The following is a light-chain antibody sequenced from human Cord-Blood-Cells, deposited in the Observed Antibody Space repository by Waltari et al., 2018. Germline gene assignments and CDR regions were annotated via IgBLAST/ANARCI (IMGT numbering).Light chain of an antibody. V-gene: IGKV4-1*01. Sequence: DIVMTQSPDSLAVSLGERATINCKSSQSVLYSSNNKNYLAWYQKKPGQPPKLLIYWSSTRESGVPDRFSGSGSETDFTLTISSLQAEDVAVYYCQQYYSTPWTFGQGTKVEIK. J-gene: IGKJ1*01. CDR2: WSS. CDR3: QQYYSTPWT. CDR1: QSVLYSSNNKNY.